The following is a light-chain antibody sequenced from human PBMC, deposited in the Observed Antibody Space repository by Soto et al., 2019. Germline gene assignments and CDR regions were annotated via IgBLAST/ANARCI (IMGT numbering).Light chain of an antibody. CDR2: GAS. CDR1: QSVSSN. Sequence: IVLTQSPATLSVSPGERATLSCRASQSVSSNLAWYQQKPGQAPRLLIYGASTRATGIPARFSGSGSGTEFTLPISSLQSEDFEVYYCQQYNNWPPLTFGQGTKGDIK. CDR3: QQYNNWPPLT. V-gene: IGKV3-15*01. J-gene: IGKJ1*01.